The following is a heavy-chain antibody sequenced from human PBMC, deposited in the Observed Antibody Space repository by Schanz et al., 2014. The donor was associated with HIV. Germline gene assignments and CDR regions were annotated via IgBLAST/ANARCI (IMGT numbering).Heavy chain of an antibody. CDR3: AKAYCSSTICPPPYYYGMDV. Sequence: VQLMESGGASVKPGGSLRLSCAASGFTFSNYNMNWVRQAPGKGLEWVAVISYDGSSKYYADSVQGRFTITRDNSKSTLYLQMNSLRAEDTAVYYCAKAYCSSTICPPPYYYGMDVWGQGTTVIVSS. J-gene: IGHJ6*02. D-gene: IGHD2-2*01. V-gene: IGHV3-30*18. CDR1: GFTFSNYN. CDR2: ISYDGSSK.